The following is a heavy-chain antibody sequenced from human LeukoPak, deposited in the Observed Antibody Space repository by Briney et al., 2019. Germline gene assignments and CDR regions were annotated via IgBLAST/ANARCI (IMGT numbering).Heavy chain of an antibody. D-gene: IGHD3-22*01. V-gene: IGHV1-2*02. CDR2: INPHSGGT. J-gene: IGHJ6*02. CDR3: ARWVTMIVGHYGMDV. Sequence: ASVKVSCKTSGYTFTDYYMHWVRQAPGQGLEWMGWINPHSGGTHYAQKFQGRVTMTRDTSISTAYMELSRLRSDDTAVYYCARWVTMIVGHYGMDVWGQGTTVTVSS. CDR1: GYTFTDYY.